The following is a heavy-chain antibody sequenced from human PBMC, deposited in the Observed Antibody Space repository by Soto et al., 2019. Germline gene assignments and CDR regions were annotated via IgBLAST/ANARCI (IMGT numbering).Heavy chain of an antibody. D-gene: IGHD1-1*01. CDR3: ARTGGTDCFDH. CDR1: GTTFTSYG. V-gene: IGHV1-69*01. J-gene: IGHJ4*02. Sequence: QVQLVQSGAEVKKPGSSVNVSCKASGTTFTSYGIHWVRQAPGQGLEWMGGFVPMFSSSNYAQKFQGRLTIGADESTNTAYMELSSLRADDSAIYYCARTGGTDCFDHWGQGTLVTVSS. CDR2: FVPMFSSS.